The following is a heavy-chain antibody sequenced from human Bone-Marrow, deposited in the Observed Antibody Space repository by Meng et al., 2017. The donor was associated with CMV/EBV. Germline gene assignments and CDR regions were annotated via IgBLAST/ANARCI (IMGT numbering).Heavy chain of an antibody. J-gene: IGHJ6*02. Sequence: GSLRLSCTVSGGSISSYYWSWIRQPPGKGLEWIGYIHYSGSSNYNPSLKSRVTILVDTSKNQFSLKLSSVTATDTAVYYCARLGRVPADPDYYYYGMDVWGQGTTVPVSS. V-gene: IGHV4-59*01. D-gene: IGHD2-2*01. CDR1: GGSISSYY. CDR2: IHYSGSS. CDR3: ARLGRVPADPDYYYYGMDV.